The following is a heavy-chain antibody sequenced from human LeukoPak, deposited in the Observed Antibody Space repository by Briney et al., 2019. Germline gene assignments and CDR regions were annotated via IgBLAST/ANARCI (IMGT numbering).Heavy chain of an antibody. Sequence: PGGSLRLSCAASGFTFSSYLMSWVRQPPGKGLEWVANIKQDGSEKYYVDSVKGRFTISRDNAKNLLYLQTNSLRAEDTAVYYCARSRGLDFWGQGTLVTVSS. V-gene: IGHV3-7*05. CDR1: GFTFSSYL. CDR2: IKQDGSEK. CDR3: ARSRGLDF. J-gene: IGHJ4*02.